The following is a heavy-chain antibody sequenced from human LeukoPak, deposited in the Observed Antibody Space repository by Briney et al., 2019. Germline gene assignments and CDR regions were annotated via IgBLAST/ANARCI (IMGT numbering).Heavy chain of an antibody. Sequence: GGSLRLSCAASGFTFSSYAMSWVRQAPGKGLEWVSAISGSGGSTYYADSVKGRFTISRDNSKNTLYLQMNSPRAEDTAVYYCAKDLAVDTAMVLFDYWGQGTLVTVSS. CDR1: GFTFSSYA. D-gene: IGHD5-18*01. J-gene: IGHJ4*02. V-gene: IGHV3-23*01. CDR2: ISGSGGST. CDR3: AKDLAVDTAMVLFDY.